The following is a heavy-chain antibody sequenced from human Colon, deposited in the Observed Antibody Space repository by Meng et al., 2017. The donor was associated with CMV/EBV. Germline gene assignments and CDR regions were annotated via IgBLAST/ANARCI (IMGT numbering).Heavy chain of an antibody. D-gene: IGHD3-9*01. Sequence: GESLKISCAASGFSLSNYGMHWVRQAPGKGLEWVSSISSSSSYIYYADSVKGRFTISRDNSKNTLYLQMNSLRAEDTAVYYCAREARYPTYGLSVWGQGTTVTVSS. V-gene: IGHV3-21*04. CDR3: AREARYPTYGLSV. CDR1: GFSLSNYG. J-gene: IGHJ6*02. CDR2: ISSSSSYI.